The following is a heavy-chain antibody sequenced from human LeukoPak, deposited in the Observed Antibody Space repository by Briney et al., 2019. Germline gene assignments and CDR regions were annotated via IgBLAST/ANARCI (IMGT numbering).Heavy chain of an antibody. CDR1: GFTVSSTY. V-gene: IGHV3-53*01. Sequence: GGPLRLSCAASGFTVSSTYMSWVRQAPGKGLEWVSVIYSGGSTYYADSVKGRFTISRDNSKNTLYLQMNSLRVEDTAVYYCARAGYSSGWRNIDYWGQGTLVTVSS. CDR2: IYSGGST. CDR3: ARAGYSSGWRNIDY. J-gene: IGHJ4*02. D-gene: IGHD6-19*01.